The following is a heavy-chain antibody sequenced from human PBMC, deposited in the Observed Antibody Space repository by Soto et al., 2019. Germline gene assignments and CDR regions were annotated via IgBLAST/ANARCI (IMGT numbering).Heavy chain of an antibody. D-gene: IGHD3-10*01. V-gene: IGHV1-18*01. CDR2: ISAYNGNT. Sequence: ASVKVSCKASGYTFTSYGISWVRQAPGQGLEWMGWISAYNGNTNYAQKLQGRVTMTTDTSTSTAYMELRSLRSDDTAVYYCARDSMVRDNYYYYGMDVWGQGTTVTVSS. J-gene: IGHJ6*02. CDR3: ARDSMVRDNYYYYGMDV. CDR1: GYTFTSYG.